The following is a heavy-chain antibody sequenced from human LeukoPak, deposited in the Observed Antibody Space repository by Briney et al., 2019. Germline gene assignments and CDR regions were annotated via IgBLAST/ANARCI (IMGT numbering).Heavy chain of an antibody. J-gene: IGHJ4*02. CDR1: GGSISGFH. CDR2: VFYSGGT. V-gene: IGHV4-59*12. Sequence: SETLSLTCTVSGGSISGFHWSWIRQPPGKGLEYIGDVFYSGGTNYNSSLKSRLTISVDTSRNQFSLKLTSVTAADTAVYYCARGAGIAAAGTGYYFDYWGQGTLVTVSS. CDR3: ARGAGIAAAGTGYYFDY. D-gene: IGHD6-13*01.